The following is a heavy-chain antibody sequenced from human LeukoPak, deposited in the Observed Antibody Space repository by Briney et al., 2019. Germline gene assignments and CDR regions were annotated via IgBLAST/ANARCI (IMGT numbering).Heavy chain of an antibody. V-gene: IGHV3-23*01. Sequence: GGSLRLSCAASGFPFSSYAMSWVRQAPGKGLEWVSAISGSGGSTYYADSVKGRFTISRDNSKNTLYLQMNSLRAEDTAVYYCAKVTHWLVPKKYYFDYWGQGTLVTVSS. CDR3: AKVTHWLVPKKYYFDY. CDR1: GFPFSSYA. D-gene: IGHD6-19*01. CDR2: ISGSGGST. J-gene: IGHJ4*02.